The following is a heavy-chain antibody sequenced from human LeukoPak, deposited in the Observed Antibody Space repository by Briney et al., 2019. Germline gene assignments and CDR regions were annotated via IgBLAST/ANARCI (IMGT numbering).Heavy chain of an antibody. CDR1: GGSISSYY. D-gene: IGHD3-22*01. V-gene: IGHV4-59*12. J-gene: IGHJ3*02. Sequence: SETLSLTCTVSGGSISSYYWSWIRQPPGKGLEWIGYIYYSGSTNYNPSLKSRVTISVDTSKNQFSLKLSSVTAADTAVYYCARDEMYYYDSSGAIWIWGQGTMVTVSS. CDR3: ARDEMYYYDSSGAIWI. CDR2: IYYSGST.